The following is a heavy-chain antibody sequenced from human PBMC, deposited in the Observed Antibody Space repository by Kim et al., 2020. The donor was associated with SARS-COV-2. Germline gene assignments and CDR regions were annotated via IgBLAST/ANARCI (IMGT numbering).Heavy chain of an antibody. V-gene: IGHV4-39*01. Sequence: RVTISVDTSKNQFSLKLSSVTAADTAVYYCARAPWFGELLESYYYYGMDVWGQGTTVTVSS. J-gene: IGHJ6*02. CDR3: ARAPWFGELLESYYYYGMDV. D-gene: IGHD3-10*01.